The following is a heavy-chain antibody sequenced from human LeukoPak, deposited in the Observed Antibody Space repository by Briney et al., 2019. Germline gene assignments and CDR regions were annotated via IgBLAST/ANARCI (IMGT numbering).Heavy chain of an antibody. Sequence: SVKVSCKASGGTFSSYAISWVRQAPGQGLEWMGGIIPIFGTANYAQKFQGRVTITADESTSTAYMELSSLRSEDTAVYYCARAAGSYGYDGGNWGQGTLVTVSS. CDR3: ARAAGSYGYDGGN. J-gene: IGHJ4*02. D-gene: IGHD5-18*01. V-gene: IGHV1-69*13. CDR2: IIPIFGTA. CDR1: GGTFSSYA.